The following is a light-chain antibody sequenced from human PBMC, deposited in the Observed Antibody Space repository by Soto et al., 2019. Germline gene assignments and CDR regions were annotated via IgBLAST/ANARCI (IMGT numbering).Light chain of an antibody. V-gene: IGKV1-5*03. CDR2: KAS. CDR1: QNIYTW. J-gene: IGKJ1*01. Sequence: DYQVTQSPSTLSASVGDRVTITCRASQNIYTWLAWYQQKPGIAPTLLIHKASTLESGVPSRFSGSGYGTEFTLTISGLQPEDSATYYCQQYERYSTFGQGTKVEIK. CDR3: QQYERYST.